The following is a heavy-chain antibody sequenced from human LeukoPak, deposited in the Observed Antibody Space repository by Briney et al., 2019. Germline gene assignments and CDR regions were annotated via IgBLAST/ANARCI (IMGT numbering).Heavy chain of an antibody. CDR1: GYTFTNYG. V-gene: IGHV1-18*01. J-gene: IGHJ4*02. D-gene: IGHD2-15*01. CDR3: ARSGCSAGSCYSQTVKFDS. Sequence: ASVKVSCKASGYTFTNYGTSWVRQAPGQGLEWMAWISAYNGNTDYAQKFQGRATVTADTSTSTAYMELRSLRSDDTAVYYCARSGCSAGSCYSQTVKFDSWGQGTLVTVSS. CDR2: ISAYNGNT.